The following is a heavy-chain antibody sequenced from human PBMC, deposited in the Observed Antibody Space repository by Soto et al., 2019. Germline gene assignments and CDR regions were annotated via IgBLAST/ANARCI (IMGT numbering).Heavy chain of an antibody. V-gene: IGHV3-30*04. D-gene: IGHD6-13*01. CDR3: AKDLSYSSSWYSHYYYYYGMDV. Sequence: PGGSLRLSCAASGFTFSSYAMHWVRQAPGKGLEWVAVISYDGSNKYYADSVKGRFTISRDNSKNTLYLQMNSLRAEDTAVYYCAKDLSYSSSWYSHYYYYYGMDVWGQGTTVTVSS. J-gene: IGHJ6*02. CDR2: ISYDGSNK. CDR1: GFTFSSYA.